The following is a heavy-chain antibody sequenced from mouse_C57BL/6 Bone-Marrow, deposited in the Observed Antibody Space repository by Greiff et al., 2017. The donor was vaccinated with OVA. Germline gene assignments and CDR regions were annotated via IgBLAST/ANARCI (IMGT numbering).Heavy chain of an antibody. V-gene: IGHV1-69*01. CDR2: IDPSDSYT. CDR3: ARDDSNYEGFAY. J-gene: IGHJ3*01. D-gene: IGHD2-5*01. CDR1: GYTFTSYW. Sequence: VQLQQPGAELVMPGASVKLSCKASGYTFTSYWMHWVKQRPGQGLEWIGEIDPSDSYTNYNQKFKGKSTLTVDKSSSTAYMQLSSLTSEDSAVYYCARDDSNYEGFAYWGQGTLVTVSA.